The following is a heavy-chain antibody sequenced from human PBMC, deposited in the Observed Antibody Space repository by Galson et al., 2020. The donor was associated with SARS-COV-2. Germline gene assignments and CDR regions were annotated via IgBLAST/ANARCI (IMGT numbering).Heavy chain of an antibody. CDR3: ARVAYSGYYYGMDV. V-gene: IGHV4-61*02. CDR2: IYTSGIT. Sequence: SETLSLTCTVSGGSISDGSYYWSWIRQPAGKGLEWIGRIYTSGITNYNPFLKSRVAMSIDTPKSQFSLKLSSVTATDTAVYYCARVAYSGYYYGMDVWGQGTTVTVSS. J-gene: IGHJ6*02. D-gene: IGHD1-26*01. CDR1: GGSISDGSYY.